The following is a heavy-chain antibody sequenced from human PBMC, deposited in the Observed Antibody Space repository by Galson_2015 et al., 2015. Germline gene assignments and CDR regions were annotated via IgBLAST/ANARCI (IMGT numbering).Heavy chain of an antibody. Sequence: SLRLSCAGAGFTFSDRYMDWVRQAPGKGLEWVGRTRNKINSYTTEYAASVRGGFSISRDDSKYSGYLQMNSLNTEDTAVYYCARAPYDSWSGPTFYMDVWGKGTTVTVSS. CDR2: TRNKINSYTT. CDR1: GFTFSDRY. J-gene: IGHJ6*03. CDR3: ARAPYDSWSGPTFYMDV. V-gene: IGHV3-72*01. D-gene: IGHD3-3*01.